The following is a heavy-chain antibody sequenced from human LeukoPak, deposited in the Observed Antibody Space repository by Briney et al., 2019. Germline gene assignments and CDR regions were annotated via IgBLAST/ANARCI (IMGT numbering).Heavy chain of an antibody. CDR1: GFTFSDYY. D-gene: IGHD2-2*01. CDR3: ARAFRYCSSTSCYLDP. V-gene: IGHV3-11*06. CDR2: ISTSSYT. Sequence: GGSLRLSCAASGFTFSDYYMSWIRQAPGKGLEWVSYISTSSYTNYAHSVKGRFTISRDNAKNSLYLQMNSLRAEDTAVYYCARAFRYCSSTSCYLDPWGQGTLVTVSS. J-gene: IGHJ5*02.